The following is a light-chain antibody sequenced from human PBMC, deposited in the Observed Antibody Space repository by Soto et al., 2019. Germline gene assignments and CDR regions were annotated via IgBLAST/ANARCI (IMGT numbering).Light chain of an antibody. CDR3: QHYNTYSTWT. CDR1: QSISSW. V-gene: IGKV1-5*03. Sequence: DIQMTQSPSSLSASVGDRVTITCRTSQSISSWLAWYQQKPGKAPKLLIYKASTLKSGVPSRFSGSGSGTEFTLTISSLQPDDFATYYCQHYNTYSTWTFGQGTRWIS. CDR2: KAS. J-gene: IGKJ1*01.